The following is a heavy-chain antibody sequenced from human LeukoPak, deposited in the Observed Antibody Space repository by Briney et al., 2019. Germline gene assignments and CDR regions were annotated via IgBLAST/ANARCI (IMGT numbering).Heavy chain of an antibody. Sequence: SETLSLTFAVSRYSISSGYYWGWIRQPPGKGLEWIGSIYRSGSTYYNPSLKSRVTISVDTSKNPFSLNLCPATAADTAVYYCSTGAFIWGQGRMVTVSS. J-gene: IGHJ3*02. CDR3: STGAFI. V-gene: IGHV4-38-2*01. CDR2: IYRSGST. CDR1: RYSISSGYY. D-gene: IGHD3-3*02.